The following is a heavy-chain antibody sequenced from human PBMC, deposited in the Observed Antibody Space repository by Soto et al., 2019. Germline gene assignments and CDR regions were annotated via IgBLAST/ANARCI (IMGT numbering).Heavy chain of an antibody. CDR1: GFTFSSYA. CDR2: ISGSGGST. V-gene: IGHV3-23*01. Sequence: EVQLLESGGGLVQPGGSLRLSCAASGFTFSSYAMSWVRQAPGKGLEWVSAISGSGGSTYYADSVKGRFTFSRDNSKXXXXLXXXXXXXXXXXXXXXXXXXNDFWSGYDFDYWGQGXLVTVSS. CDR3: XXXXNDFWSGYDFDY. D-gene: IGHD3-3*01. J-gene: IGHJ4*02.